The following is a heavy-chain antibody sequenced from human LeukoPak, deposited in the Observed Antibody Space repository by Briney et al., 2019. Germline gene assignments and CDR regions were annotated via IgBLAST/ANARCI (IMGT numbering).Heavy chain of an antibody. CDR1: GGSISSYY. Sequence: SETLSLTCTVSGGSISSYYWSWIRQPPGKGLEWIGYVFNSGRTNYNPSLRSRVTMSVDTSKNQFSLKLSSLTAADTAVYYCAGRQHIVVVTATRGSFDMWDQGTMVTVPS. J-gene: IGHJ3*02. CDR3: AGRQHIVVVTATRGSFDM. CDR2: VFNSGRT. D-gene: IGHD2-21*02. V-gene: IGHV4-59*01.